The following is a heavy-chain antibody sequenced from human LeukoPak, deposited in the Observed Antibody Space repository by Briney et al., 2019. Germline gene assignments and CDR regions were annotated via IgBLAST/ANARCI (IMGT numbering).Heavy chain of an antibody. J-gene: IGHJ4*02. Sequence: SSETLSLTCAVYGGSFSGYYWGWIRQPPGKGLEWIGEINHSGSTNYNPSLKSRVTISVDTSKNQFSLKLSSATAADTAVYYCARGGDYTTFDYWGQGTLVTVSS. CDR2: INHSGST. V-gene: IGHV4-34*01. CDR3: ARGGDYTTFDY. D-gene: IGHD4-17*01. CDR1: GGSFSGYY.